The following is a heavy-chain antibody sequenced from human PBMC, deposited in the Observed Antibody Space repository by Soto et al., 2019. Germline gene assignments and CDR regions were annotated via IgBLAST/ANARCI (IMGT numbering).Heavy chain of an antibody. CDR3: AHRVLRTVFGLVTTTAIYFDF. V-gene: IGHV2-5*02. J-gene: IGHJ4*02. CDR2: IYWDDDK. Sequence: QITLNESGPTQVKPRQTLTLTCTVSGFSLTTSGVGVGWIRQSPGKAPEWVALIYWDDDKRYSPSLKSRLTITKDTSKNQVVLTMVDLDPADTATYYCAHRVLRTVFGLVTTTAIYFDFWGQGTPVAVSS. D-gene: IGHD3-3*01. CDR1: GFSLTTSGVG.